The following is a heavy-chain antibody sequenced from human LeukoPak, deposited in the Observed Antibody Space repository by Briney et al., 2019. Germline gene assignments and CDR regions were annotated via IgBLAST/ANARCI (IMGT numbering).Heavy chain of an antibody. CDR2: INHSGST. Sequence: SETLSLTCAVYGGSFSGYYWSWIHQPPGKGLEWIGEINHSGSTNYNPSLKSRVTISVDTSKNQFSLKLSSVTAADTAVYYCARLYCSGRSCYYGDGWFDPWGQGTLVTVSS. CDR3: ARLYCSGRSCYYGDGWFDP. J-gene: IGHJ5*02. CDR1: GGSFSGYY. D-gene: IGHD2-15*01. V-gene: IGHV4-34*01.